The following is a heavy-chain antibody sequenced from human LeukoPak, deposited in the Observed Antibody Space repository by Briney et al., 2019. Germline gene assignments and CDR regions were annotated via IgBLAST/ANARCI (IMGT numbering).Heavy chain of an antibody. D-gene: IGHD7-27*01. Sequence: GRSLRLSCAASGFTFSSYAMSWVRQAPGKGLEWVSGINWNGGSTGYADSVKGRFIISRDNAKNSLYLQMNSLRAEDTALYYCARDVTGGPFDYWGQGTLVTVSS. CDR1: GFTFSSYA. V-gene: IGHV3-20*04. CDR2: INWNGGST. J-gene: IGHJ4*02. CDR3: ARDVTGGPFDY.